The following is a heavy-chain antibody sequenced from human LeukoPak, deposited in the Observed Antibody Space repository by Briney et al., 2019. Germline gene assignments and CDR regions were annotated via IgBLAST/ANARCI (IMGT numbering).Heavy chain of an antibody. V-gene: IGHV3-11*01. CDR1: GFTFSDYY. CDR2: ISSSGSTI. Sequence: GGSPRLSCAASGFTFSDYYMSWIRQAPGKGLEWVSYISSSGSTIYYADSVKGRFTISRDNAKNSLYLQMNSLRAEDTAVYYCASLYGSGHADYWGQGTLVTVSS. J-gene: IGHJ4*02. CDR3: ASLYGSGHADY. D-gene: IGHD3-10*01.